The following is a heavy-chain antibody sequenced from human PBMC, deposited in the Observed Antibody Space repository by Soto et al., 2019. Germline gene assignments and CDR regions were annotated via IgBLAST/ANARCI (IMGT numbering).Heavy chain of an antibody. J-gene: IGHJ4*02. CDR1: GFTFSNYW. V-gene: IGHV3-74*01. CDR3: VSAAYSGYDS. Sequence: EVQLVESGGGLVQPGGSLRLSCVASGFTFSNYWMHWVRQAPGKGLVWVSRINSAGTRTNYADSVKGRFTVSRDNAKNTLFLQMDSLRVEDTALFSCVSAAYSGYDSWGQGTLVTVTS. D-gene: IGHD5-12*01. CDR2: INSAGTRT.